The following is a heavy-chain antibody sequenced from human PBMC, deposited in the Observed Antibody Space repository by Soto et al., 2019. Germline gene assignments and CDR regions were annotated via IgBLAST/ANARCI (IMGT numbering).Heavy chain of an antibody. V-gene: IGHV1-2*02. CDR2: INPNSGGT. Sequence: ASVKVSCKASGYTFTGYYMRWVRQAPGQGLEWMGWINPNSGGTNYAQKFQGRVTMTRDTSISTAYMELSRLRSDDTAVYYCAIPYGYDSSGCYYDYWGQGTLVTVSS. D-gene: IGHD3-22*01. CDR1: GYTFTGYY. CDR3: AIPYGYDSSGCYYDY. J-gene: IGHJ4*02.